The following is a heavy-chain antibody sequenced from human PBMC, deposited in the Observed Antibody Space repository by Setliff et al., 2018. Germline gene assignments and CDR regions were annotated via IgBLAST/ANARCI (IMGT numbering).Heavy chain of an antibody. D-gene: IGHD3-22*01. CDR2: VFSGGSP. Sequence: SETLSLTCKVSGDSIIGYYWSWIRQPPGKGLDWIGYVFSGGSPNYNPSLKSRVTMSVDTSKNQFSLKLTSVTAADTAVYYCRVWVDMIEVDSWAQGTLVTVSS. J-gene: IGHJ4*02. CDR3: RVWVDMIEVDS. V-gene: IGHV4-59*04. CDR1: GDSIIGYY.